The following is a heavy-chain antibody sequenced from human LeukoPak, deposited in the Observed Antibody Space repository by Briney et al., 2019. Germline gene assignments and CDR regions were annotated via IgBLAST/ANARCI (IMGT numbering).Heavy chain of an antibody. Sequence: SETLSLTCAVYGGSFSGYYWSWIRQPPGKGLEWIGEINHSGSTNYNPSLKSRVTISVDTSKNQFSLKLSSVTAADTAVYYCARELDLVAAAYNYWGQGTLVTVSS. D-gene: IGHD6-13*01. CDR3: ARELDLVAAAYNY. J-gene: IGHJ4*02. V-gene: IGHV4-34*01. CDR1: GGSFSGYY. CDR2: INHSGST.